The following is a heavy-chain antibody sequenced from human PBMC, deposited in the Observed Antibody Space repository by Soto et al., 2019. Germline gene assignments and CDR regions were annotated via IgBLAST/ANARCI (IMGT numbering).Heavy chain of an antibody. J-gene: IGHJ4*02. CDR2: IIPVFGTA. CDR1: GGTFSSYA. V-gene: IGHV1-69*13. D-gene: IGHD6-6*01. CDR3: ARDKGIAARPNYFDY. Sequence: SVKVSCKASGGTFSSYAIGWVRQAPGQGLEWMGGIIPVFGTANYAQKFQGRVTITADESTSTAYMELSSLRSEDTAVYYCARDKGIAARPNYFDYWGQGTLVTVSS.